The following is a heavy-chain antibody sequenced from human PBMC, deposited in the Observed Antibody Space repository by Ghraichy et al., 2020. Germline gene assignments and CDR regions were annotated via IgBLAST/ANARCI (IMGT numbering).Heavy chain of an antibody. CDR2: IRRSGRST. D-gene: IGHD2-21*01. CDR3: AKDRLVVIAQ. CDR1: GFMFSNYA. V-gene: IGHV3-23*01. Sequence: LSLTCAASGFMFSNYAMNWVRQAPGKGMEWVAIIRRSGRSTFYADSVKGRFTISRDNSKSTGYLQMNSLRADDTAVYFCAKDRLVVIAQWGQGTLVTVSS. J-gene: IGHJ1*01.